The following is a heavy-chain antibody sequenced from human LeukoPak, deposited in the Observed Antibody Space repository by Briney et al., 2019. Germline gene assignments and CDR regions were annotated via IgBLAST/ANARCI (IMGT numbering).Heavy chain of an antibody. CDR1: GGSISSDHYY. V-gene: IGHV4-39*07. CDR2: IYYSGNS. J-gene: IGHJ6*02. Sequence: SETLSLTCTVSGGSISSDHYYWGWIRQPPGKGLEWIGSIYYSGNSYYNPSLKSRVTMSVDTSKNQFSLKLSSVTAADTAVYYCARDGSIRGYYYGMDVWGQGTTVTVSS. CDR3: ARDGSIRGYYYGMDV. D-gene: IGHD1-26*01.